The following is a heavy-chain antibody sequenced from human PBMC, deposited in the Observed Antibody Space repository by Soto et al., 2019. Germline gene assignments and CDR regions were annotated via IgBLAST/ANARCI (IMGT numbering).Heavy chain of an antibody. D-gene: IGHD3-22*01. CDR2: ISGSGGST. J-gene: IGHJ4*02. CDR1: GFTFSSYA. Sequence: GGSLRLSCAASGFTFSSYAMSWVRQAPGKGLEWVSTISGSGGSTYYADSVKGRFTISRDNSKNTLYLQMNGLRAEDTAVYYCAKARADYYDSSGYPVDYWGQGTLVTVSS. V-gene: IGHV3-23*01. CDR3: AKARADYYDSSGYPVDY.